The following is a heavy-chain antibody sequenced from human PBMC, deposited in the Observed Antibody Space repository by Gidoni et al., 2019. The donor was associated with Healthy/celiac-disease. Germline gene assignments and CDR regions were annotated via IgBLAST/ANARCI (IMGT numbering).Heavy chain of an antibody. Sequence: EVQLVESGGGLVKPGGSLRLSCAASGFTFRSYSMNWVRQAPGKGLEWVSSISSSSSYIYYADSVKGRFTISRDNAKNSLYLQMNSLRAEDTAVYYCARDDGYGGIGYFDYWGQGTLVTVSS. CDR3: ARDDGYGGIGYFDY. CDR2: ISSSSSYI. CDR1: GFTFRSYS. D-gene: IGHD4-17*01. V-gene: IGHV3-21*01. J-gene: IGHJ4*02.